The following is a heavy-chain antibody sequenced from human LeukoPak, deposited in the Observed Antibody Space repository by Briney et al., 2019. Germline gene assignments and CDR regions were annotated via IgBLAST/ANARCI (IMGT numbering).Heavy chain of an antibody. CDR2: INPSGGST. CDR1: GYTFTSSG. CDR3: ARDLKVVVPAAKEWGVFWFDP. Sequence: GASVKVSCKASGYTFTSSGISWVRQAPGQGLEWMGIINPSGGSTSYAQKFQGRVTMTRDTSTSTVYMELSSLRSEDTAVYYCARDLKVVVPAAKEWGVFWFDPWGQGTLVTVSS. V-gene: IGHV1-46*01. J-gene: IGHJ5*02. D-gene: IGHD2-2*01.